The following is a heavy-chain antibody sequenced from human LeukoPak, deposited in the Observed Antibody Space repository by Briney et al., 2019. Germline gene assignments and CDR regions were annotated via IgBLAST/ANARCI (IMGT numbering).Heavy chain of an antibody. CDR1: GYTFTGYY. CDR2: INPNSGGT. J-gene: IGHJ4*02. D-gene: IGHD6-13*01. CDR3: ARDRALLRYSSSWYPDY. Sequence: GASVNVSCKASGYTFTGYYMHWVRQAPGQGLEWMGWINPNSGGTNYAQKFQGRVTMTRDTSISTAYMELSRLTSDDTAVYYCARDRALLRYSSSWYPDYWGQGTLVTVSS. V-gene: IGHV1-2*02.